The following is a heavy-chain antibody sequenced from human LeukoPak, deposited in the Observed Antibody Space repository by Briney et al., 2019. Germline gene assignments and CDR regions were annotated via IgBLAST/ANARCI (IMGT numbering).Heavy chain of an antibody. CDR2: IIRRGGS. D-gene: IGHD3-16*01. Sequence: SETLSLTCAVYGGSFSDYYWSWIRQAPGKGLEWIGEIIRRGGSNYIPSLKCRATMSIDTSNNQFSLKLRSATAADTAVYFCARGIRPGYYFDYWGQGTLVTVSS. CDR3: ARGIRPGYYFDY. J-gene: IGHJ4*02. CDR1: GGSFSDYY. V-gene: IGHV4-34*01.